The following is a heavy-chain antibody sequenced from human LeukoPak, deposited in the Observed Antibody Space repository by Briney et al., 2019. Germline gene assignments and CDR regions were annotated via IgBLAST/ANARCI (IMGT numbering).Heavy chain of an antibody. CDR1: GFTFSTYS. J-gene: IGHJ3*02. Sequence: GGSLRLSCAASGFTFSTYSMNWVRQAPGKGLEWVSSISSNNRYIYYADSVKGRFTISRDNAKNSLYLQMNTLRAEDTAVYYCANVGDVYKDAFDIWGQGTMVTVSS. CDR3: ANVGDVYKDAFDI. V-gene: IGHV3-21*01. D-gene: IGHD5-24*01. CDR2: ISSNNRYI.